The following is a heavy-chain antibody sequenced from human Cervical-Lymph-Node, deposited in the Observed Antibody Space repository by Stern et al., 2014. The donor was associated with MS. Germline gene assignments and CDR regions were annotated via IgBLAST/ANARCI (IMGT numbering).Heavy chain of an antibody. V-gene: IGHV4-31*03. CDR2: INYRGST. CDR1: GGSISESGFF. Sequence: QVQLVESGPGLVKPSQTLSLTCTVSGGSISESGFFWSWIRQRPGQALEWIGYINYRGSTYSVPSLKSRVAISVDTSKNHFSLSLRSVSAADSGVYYCAREAHYGDNINWIDPWGQGTLVTVSS. J-gene: IGHJ5*02. D-gene: IGHD4-17*01. CDR3: AREAHYGDNINWIDP.